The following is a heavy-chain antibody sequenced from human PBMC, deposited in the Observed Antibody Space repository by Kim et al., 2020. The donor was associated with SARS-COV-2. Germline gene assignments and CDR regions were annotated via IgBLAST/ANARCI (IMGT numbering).Heavy chain of an antibody. CDR3: ARGRKQWLTYYYYYGMDV. V-gene: IGHV3-20*03. Sequence: KGRFTIPRDNAKNSLYLQMNSRRAEDTALYYCARGRKQWLTYYYYYGMDVWGQGTTVTVSS. J-gene: IGHJ6*02. D-gene: IGHD6-19*01.